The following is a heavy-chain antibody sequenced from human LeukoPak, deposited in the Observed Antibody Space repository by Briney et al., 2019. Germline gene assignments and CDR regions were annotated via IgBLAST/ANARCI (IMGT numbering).Heavy chain of an antibody. J-gene: IGHJ3*02. CDR1: GYTFTSYA. Sequence: ASVKVSCKASGYTFTSYAMHWVRQAAGQRLEWMGRINAGNGNTKYSQEFQGRVTITRDTSASTAYMELSSLRSEDTAVYYCARVRDGYNDAYDIWGQGTMVTVTS. V-gene: IGHV1-3*03. CDR3: ARVRDGYNDAYDI. CDR2: INAGNGNT. D-gene: IGHD5-24*01.